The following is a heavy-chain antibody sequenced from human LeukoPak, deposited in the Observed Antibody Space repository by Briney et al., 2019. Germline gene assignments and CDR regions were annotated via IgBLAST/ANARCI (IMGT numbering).Heavy chain of an antibody. CDR1: GFTFSSYA. V-gene: IGHV3-23*01. Sequence: GGSLRLPCAASGFTFSSYAMSWVRQAPGKGLEWVSAISGSGGSTYYADSVKGRFTISRDNSKNTLYLQMNSLRAEDTAVYYCAKFDDFWSGPNQYYYYMDVWGKGTTVTVSS. CDR3: AKFDDFWSGPNQYYYYMDV. CDR2: ISGSGGST. J-gene: IGHJ6*03. D-gene: IGHD3-3*01.